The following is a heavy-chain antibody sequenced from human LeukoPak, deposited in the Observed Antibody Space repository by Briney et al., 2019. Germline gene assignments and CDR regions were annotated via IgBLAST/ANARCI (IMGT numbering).Heavy chain of an antibody. D-gene: IGHD6-13*01. Sequence: ASVKVSCKASGYTFIRYDIIWVRQAAGQGLEWMGWMSPKRGDTGYAQQFQGRVNMTRNTAITTAYMELSSLTSEDTAVYYCARFIAEAGTDYYYMHAWGKGTTVTVSS. CDR3: ARFIAEAGTDYYYMHA. CDR2: MSPKRGDT. V-gene: IGHV1-8*01. J-gene: IGHJ6*03. CDR1: GYTFIRYD.